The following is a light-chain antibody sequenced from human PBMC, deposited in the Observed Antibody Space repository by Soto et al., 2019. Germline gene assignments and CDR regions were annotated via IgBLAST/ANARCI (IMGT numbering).Light chain of an antibody. Sequence: QSALTQPASVSGSLGQSITISCTGTRTDIGGYNYVSWYQQYPGKALKLVICEVTSRPSGISDRFSGSKSGNTASLTISGLQAEDEADYFCTSYTNSKAYILFGGGTKLTVL. CDR1: RTDIGGYNY. CDR3: TSYTNSKAYIL. CDR2: EVT. V-gene: IGLV2-14*01. J-gene: IGLJ2*01.